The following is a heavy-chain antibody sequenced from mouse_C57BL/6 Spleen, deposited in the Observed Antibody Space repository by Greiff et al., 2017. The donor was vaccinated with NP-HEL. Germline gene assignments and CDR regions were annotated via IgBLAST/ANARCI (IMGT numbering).Heavy chain of an antibody. CDR1: GFTFNTYA. Sequence: EVKLLESGGGLVQPKGSLKLSCAASGFTFNTYAMHWVRQAPGKGLEWVARIRSKSSNYATYYADSVKDRFTISRDDSQSMLYLQMNNLKTEDTAMYYCVRPFITTVVDGFAYWGQGTLVTVSA. J-gene: IGHJ3*01. CDR3: VRPFITTVVDGFAY. CDR2: IRSKSSNYAT. V-gene: IGHV10-3*01. D-gene: IGHD1-1*01.